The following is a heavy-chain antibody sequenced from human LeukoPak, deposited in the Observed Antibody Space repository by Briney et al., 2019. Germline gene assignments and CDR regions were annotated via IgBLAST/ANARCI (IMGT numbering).Heavy chain of an antibody. Sequence: SETLSLTCTVSGGSISSYYWSWIRQPPGKGLEWIGYIYYSGSTNYNPSLKSRVTISVDTSKNQFSLKLSSVTAADTAVYYCARWEPGGYFDYWGQGTLVTVSS. D-gene: IGHD1-14*01. CDR1: GGSISSYY. J-gene: IGHJ4*02. CDR3: ARWEPGGYFDY. V-gene: IGHV4-59*08. CDR2: IYYSGST.